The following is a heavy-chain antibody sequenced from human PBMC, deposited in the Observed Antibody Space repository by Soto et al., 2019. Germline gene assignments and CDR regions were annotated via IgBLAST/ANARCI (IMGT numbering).Heavy chain of an antibody. CDR1: GGSIRDEYHY. CDR3: ASLVGGSYYFDY. D-gene: IGHD1-26*01. CDR2: IYYSGAK. J-gene: IGHJ4*02. V-gene: IGHV4-30-4*01. Sequence: PSETLSLTCTISGGSIRDEYHYWSWVRQSPGKGLEWIGHIYYSGAKYLSEALEGRVTMSLDTSKNQFSMHLRSVTAADTAVYYCASLVGGSYYFDYWGQGTLVTAS.